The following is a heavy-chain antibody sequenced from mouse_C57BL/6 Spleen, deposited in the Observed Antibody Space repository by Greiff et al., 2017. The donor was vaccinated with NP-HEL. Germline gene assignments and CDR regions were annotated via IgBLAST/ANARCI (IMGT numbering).Heavy chain of an antibody. CDR1: GYAFSSSW. D-gene: IGHD1-1*01. CDR3: ARSGPLYTTDYAMDY. CDR2: IYPGDGDT. Sequence: QVQLQQSGPELVKPGASVKISCKASGYAFSSSWMNWVKQRPGKGLEWIGRIYPGDGDTNYNGKFKGKATLTADKSSSTAYMQLSSLTSEDSAVYFCARSGPLYTTDYAMDYWGQGTSVTVSS. V-gene: IGHV1-82*01. J-gene: IGHJ4*01.